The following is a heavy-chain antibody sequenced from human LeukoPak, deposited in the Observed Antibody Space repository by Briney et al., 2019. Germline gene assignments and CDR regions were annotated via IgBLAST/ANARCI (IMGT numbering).Heavy chain of an antibody. Sequence: GGSLRLSCAASGFTFSSYAMHWVRQATGKGLEWVSAIGTAGDTYYPGSVKGRFTISRENAKNSLYLQMISLRAGDTAVYYCARGGAVRFFDYWGQGTLVTVSS. CDR3: ARGGAVRFFDY. CDR2: IGTAGDT. V-gene: IGHV3-13*01. CDR1: GFTFSSYA. D-gene: IGHD1-26*01. J-gene: IGHJ4*02.